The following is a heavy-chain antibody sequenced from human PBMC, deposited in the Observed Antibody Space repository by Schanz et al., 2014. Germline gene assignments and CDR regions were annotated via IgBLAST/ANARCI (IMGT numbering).Heavy chain of an antibody. Sequence: QVQLVESGGGVVQPGRSLRLSCAASGFTFSSYAMHWVRQAPGKGLEWVAVISYDGSNKYYADSVKGRFTISRDNSKNTLYLQMNSLRAEDTAVYYCARDSDVSKYNLFDSWGQGTLVTVSS. CDR2: ISYDGSNK. CDR3: ARDSDVSKYNLFDS. V-gene: IGHV3-30*04. J-gene: IGHJ5*01. CDR1: GFTFSSYA.